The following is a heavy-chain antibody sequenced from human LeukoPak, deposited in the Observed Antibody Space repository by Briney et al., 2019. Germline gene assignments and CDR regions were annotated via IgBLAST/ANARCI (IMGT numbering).Heavy chain of an antibody. D-gene: IGHD4-11*01. CDR2: IYYSGST. Sequence: SETLSLTCTVSGGSISSSSYYWGWIRQPPGKGLEWIGSIYYSGSTYYNPSLKSRVTISVDTSKNQFSLKLSSVTAADTAVYYCARATGYSNYDFDYWGQGTLVPVSS. J-gene: IGHJ4*02. V-gene: IGHV4-39*01. CDR3: ARATGYSNYDFDY. CDR1: GGSISSSSYY.